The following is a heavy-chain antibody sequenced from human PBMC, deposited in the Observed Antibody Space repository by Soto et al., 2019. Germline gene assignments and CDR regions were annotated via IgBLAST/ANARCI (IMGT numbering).Heavy chain of an antibody. CDR1: GATLDTFINFG. J-gene: IGHJ3*02. Sequence: QVQLVQSGAEVKKPGSSVKVSCKASGATLDTFINFGITWVRRAPGQGLEWMGGIIPVFGTAHYAQKFQGRLSISANESTKTAYMELSSLGSGDPAVYYCARGAATKIVVVRYDALEIWGQGTMVTVSS. CDR3: ARGAATKIVVVRYDALEI. V-gene: IGHV1-69*12. D-gene: IGHD3-22*01. CDR2: IIPVFGTA.